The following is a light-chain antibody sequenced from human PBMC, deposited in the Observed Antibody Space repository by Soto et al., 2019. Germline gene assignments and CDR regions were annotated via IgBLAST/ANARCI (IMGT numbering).Light chain of an antibody. CDR2: GGS. CDR3: QQYASAPHT. CDR1: QSVDSRY. V-gene: IGKV3-20*01. Sequence: EIVLTQSLGTLCLSPGERASLSSRASQSVDSRYLAWYQKKPGQPPRLLIYGGSSRATGIPNRFSGSGSGTDFSLTISRLEPADFAVYYCQQYASAPHTFGGGTKVDIK. J-gene: IGKJ4*01.